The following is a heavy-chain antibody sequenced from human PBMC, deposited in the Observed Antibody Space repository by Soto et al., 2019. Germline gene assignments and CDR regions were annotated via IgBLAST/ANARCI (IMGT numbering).Heavy chain of an antibody. CDR1: GFTFSNYA. V-gene: IGHV3-23*01. J-gene: IGHJ5*01. Sequence: SGGSLRLSCAASGFTFSNYAMTWVRQAPGKGLEWVSAISASSHTTTHADSVKGRFAISRDNSKNTLYLQMSSLRAEDTAIYYCARNTYYYDNSGYYDPVDSWGHGILVTVSS. CDR3: ARNTYYYDNSGYYDPVDS. CDR2: ISASSHTT. D-gene: IGHD3-22*01.